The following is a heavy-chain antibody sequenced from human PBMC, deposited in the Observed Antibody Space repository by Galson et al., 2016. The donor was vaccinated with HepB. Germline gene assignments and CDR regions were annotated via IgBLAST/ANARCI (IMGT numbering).Heavy chain of an antibody. CDR1: GFILNYYA. J-gene: IGHJ5*02. CDR3: ARDGRGPLAGLDL. Sequence: SLRLSCAASGFILNYYAVHWVRQAPGKGLEWVAVISSDGSKKYCADSVKGRFTISRDHSKSTLYLQMNSLRSEDTAVYYCARDGRGPLAGLDLWGHGSLVTVSS. D-gene: IGHD2-15*01. CDR2: ISSDGSKK. V-gene: IGHV3-30-3*01.